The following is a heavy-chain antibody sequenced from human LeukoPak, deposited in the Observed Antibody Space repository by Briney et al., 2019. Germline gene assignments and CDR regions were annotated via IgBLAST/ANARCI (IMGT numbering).Heavy chain of an antibody. CDR3: ARDWSATGGYYFDY. CDR1: GFTFSSYA. J-gene: IGHJ4*02. Sequence: GGSLRLSCAASGFTFSSYAMSWVRQAPGKGLEWVSAISGSGGSTYYAASVKGRFTISRDNSKSTLYLQMNSLRPEDTALYYCARDWSATGGYYFDYWGQGTLVTVSS. D-gene: IGHD3-9*01. V-gene: IGHV3-23*01. CDR2: ISGSGGST.